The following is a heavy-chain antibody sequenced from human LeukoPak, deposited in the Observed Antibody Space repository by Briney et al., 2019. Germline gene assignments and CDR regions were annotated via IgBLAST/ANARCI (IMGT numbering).Heavy chain of an antibody. CDR2: VSSGDGIT. CDR3: AKWELEVIVVPQYYFDY. D-gene: IGHD3-22*01. Sequence: PGGSLRLSCAASGFTFGSYAMTWVRQAPGKGLEWVSTVSSGDGITYYADSVKGRFTISRDNSKNTLYLQMNSLRAEDTAVYYCAKWELEVIVVPQYYFDYWGQGTLVTVSS. V-gene: IGHV3-23*01. J-gene: IGHJ4*02. CDR1: GFTFGSYA.